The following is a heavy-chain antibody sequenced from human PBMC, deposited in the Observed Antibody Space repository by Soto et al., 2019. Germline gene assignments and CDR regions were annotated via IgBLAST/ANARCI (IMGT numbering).Heavy chain of an antibody. V-gene: IGHV4-61*05. CDR2: IYNSGST. D-gene: IGHD3-10*01. CDR1: GGSIRGSTYY. J-gene: IGHJ6*02. CDR3: ARARITMVREVIKYNMDV. Sequence: SETLSLTCTVSGGSIRGSTYYWGWIRQAPGKGLEWIGYIYNSGSTHSNPSLQSRVTISVDTSKNQFSLKLSSVTAADTGIYYCARARITMVREVIKYNMDVWGQGTTVTVSS.